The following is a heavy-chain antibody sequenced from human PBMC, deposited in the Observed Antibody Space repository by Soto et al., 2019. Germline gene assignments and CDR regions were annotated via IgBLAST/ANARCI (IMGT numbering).Heavy chain of an antibody. CDR2: IYWDDDK. D-gene: IGHD3-3*01. V-gene: IGHV2-5*02. CDR3: AHRRSSDSCSGYYNWFDP. CDR1: GFSLSTNGVG. Sequence: QITLKESGPPLVRPTQTLTLTCTFSGFSLSTNGVGVGWIRQPPGTALEWLALIYWDDDKRYSPSLQSRLTINKDSSKNQVVLTMNNMNPVDTGTYYCAHRRSSDSCSGYYNWFDPWGQGTLVTVSS. J-gene: IGHJ5*02.